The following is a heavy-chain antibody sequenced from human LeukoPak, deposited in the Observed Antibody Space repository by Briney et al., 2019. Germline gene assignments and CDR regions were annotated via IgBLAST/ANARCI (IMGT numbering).Heavy chain of an antibody. D-gene: IGHD3-10*01. J-gene: IGHJ6*03. Sequence: PSETLSLTCAVYGGSFSGYYWSWIRQPPGKGLEWIGEINHSGSTNYNPSLKSRVTISVDTSKNQFSLKLSSVTAADTAVYYCARPPDKYGLEYYMDVWGKGTTVTVSS. CDR2: INHSGST. CDR1: GGSFSGYY. V-gene: IGHV4-34*01. CDR3: ARPPDKYGLEYYMDV.